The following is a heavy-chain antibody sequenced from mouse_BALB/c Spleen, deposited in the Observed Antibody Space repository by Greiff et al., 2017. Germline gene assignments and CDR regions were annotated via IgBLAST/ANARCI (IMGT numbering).Heavy chain of an antibody. CDR3: NVHYYGSSYDY. CDR2: IDPENGDT. CDR1: GFNIKDYY. D-gene: IGHD1-1*01. Sequence: VQLQQSGAELVRSGASVKLSCPASGFNIKDYYMHWVKQRPEQGLEWIGWIDPENGDTEYAPKFQGKATMTADTSSNTAYLQLSSLTSEDTAVYYCNVHYYGSSYDYWGQGTTLTVSS. V-gene: IGHV14-4*02. J-gene: IGHJ2*01.